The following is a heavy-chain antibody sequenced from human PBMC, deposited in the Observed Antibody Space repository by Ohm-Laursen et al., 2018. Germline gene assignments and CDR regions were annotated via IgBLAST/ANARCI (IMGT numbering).Heavy chain of an antibody. J-gene: IGHJ6*02. CDR3: ARRKRRHYYYGMDV. V-gene: IGHV1-8*01. Sequence: ASVKVSCNASGYTFTSYDINWVRQATGQGLEWMGWMNPNSGNTGYAQKFQGRVTMTRNTSISTAYMELSSLRSEDTAVYYCARRKRRHYYYGMDVWGQGTTVTVSS. CDR2: MNPNSGNT. CDR1: GYTFTSYD.